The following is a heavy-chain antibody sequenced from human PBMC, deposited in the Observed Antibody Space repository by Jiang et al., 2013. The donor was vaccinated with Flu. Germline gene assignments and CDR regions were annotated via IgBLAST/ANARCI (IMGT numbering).Heavy chain of an antibody. Sequence: FSSYAMHWVRQAPGKGLEWVAVISYDGSNKYYADSVKGRFTISRDNSKNTLYLQMNSLRAEDTAVYYCARDGHCSGGSCYSGFLIYWGQGTLVTVSS. D-gene: IGHD2-15*01. V-gene: IGHV3-30-3*01. CDR3: ARDGHCSGGSCYSGFLIY. CDR1: FSSYA. CDR2: ISYDGSNK. J-gene: IGHJ4*02.